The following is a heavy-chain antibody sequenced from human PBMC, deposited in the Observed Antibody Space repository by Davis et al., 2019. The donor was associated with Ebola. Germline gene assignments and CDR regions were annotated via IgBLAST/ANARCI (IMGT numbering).Heavy chain of an antibody. D-gene: IGHD3-10*02. CDR1: GGSLNNYY. Sequence: PSETLSLTCAVYGGSLNNYYWSWIRQPPGKGLEWIVEITHSGSTNYKPSLKSRVTISVDTSKNQFSLRLRSVTAADTAIYYCARLKWRKAYYVAPDVWGRGTTVTVSA. CDR2: ITHSGST. CDR3: ARLKWRKAYYVAPDV. V-gene: IGHV4-34*01. J-gene: IGHJ6*04.